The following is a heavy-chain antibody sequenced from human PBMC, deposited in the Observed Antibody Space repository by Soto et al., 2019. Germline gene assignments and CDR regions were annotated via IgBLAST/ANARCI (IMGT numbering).Heavy chain of an antibody. J-gene: IGHJ4*02. Sequence: QVQLLESGGGVVQPGRSLRLSCAASGFTFSSYGMHWVRQAPGKGLEWVAVIWYDGSNKYYADSVKGRFTISRDNSKNTLDLQMNSLRAEDTAVYYCARDFGDYSNYGFFDYWGQGTLVTVSS. CDR1: GFTFSSYG. CDR3: ARDFGDYSNYGFFDY. D-gene: IGHD4-4*01. V-gene: IGHV3-33*01. CDR2: IWYDGSNK.